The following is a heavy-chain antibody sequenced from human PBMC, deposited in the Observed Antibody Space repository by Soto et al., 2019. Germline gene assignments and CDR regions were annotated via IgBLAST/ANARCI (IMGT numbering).Heavy chain of an antibody. Sequence: ASVKVSCKASGYTFTSYGISWVRQAPGQGLEWMGWISAYNGNTNYAQKLQGRVTMTTDTSTSTAYMELRSLRSDDTAVYYCAMGTLYYDILTGYPWGGMDVWGQGTTVTVSS. D-gene: IGHD3-9*01. CDR1: GYTFTSYG. CDR3: AMGTLYYDILTGYPWGGMDV. V-gene: IGHV1-18*01. CDR2: ISAYNGNT. J-gene: IGHJ6*02.